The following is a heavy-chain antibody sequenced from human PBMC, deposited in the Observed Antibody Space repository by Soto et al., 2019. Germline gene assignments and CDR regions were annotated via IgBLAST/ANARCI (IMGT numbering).Heavy chain of an antibody. CDR1: NFVFSVYS. V-gene: IGHV3-30-3*01. D-gene: IGHD3-3*01. CDR3: ARDKGQSDLWGGTLDS. Sequence: QLVESGGGVVQPERSLKLSCTASNFVFSVYSLHWVRQAPGKGLEWVALISYDGGNKYYADSVKGRFTISRDNSKNTPYQQMNSRRRDDTAVYYCARDKGQSDLWGGTLDSWGQGTLVTVSS. J-gene: IGHJ4*02. CDR2: ISYDGGNK.